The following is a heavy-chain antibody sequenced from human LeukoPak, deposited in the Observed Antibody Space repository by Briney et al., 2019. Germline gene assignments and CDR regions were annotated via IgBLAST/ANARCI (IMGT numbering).Heavy chain of an antibody. D-gene: IGHD3-22*01. J-gene: IGHJ6*03. CDR2: INPNSGGT. CDR3: ARASRGYPGFYYMDV. CDR1: GYTFTGYY. Sequence: GASVKVSCKASGYTFTGYYMHWVRQAPGQGLEWMGWINPNSGGTNYAQKFQGRVTMTRDTSISTAYMELSRLRSDDTAVYYCARASRGYPGFYYMDVWGKGTTVTVSS. V-gene: IGHV1-2*02.